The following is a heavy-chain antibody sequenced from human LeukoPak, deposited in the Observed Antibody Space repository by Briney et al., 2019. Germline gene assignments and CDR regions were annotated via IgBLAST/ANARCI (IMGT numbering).Heavy chain of an antibody. CDR2: ITGSGGNT. CDR3: AKWGDYDVLTGYYVSDY. J-gene: IGHJ4*02. CDR1: GFTFSNYA. V-gene: IGHV3-23*01. Sequence: GGSLRLSCAASGFTFSNYAMSWVRQAPGKGLEWVSAITGSGGNTYYADSVKGRFTISRDNSKNTVFLQMNSLRAEDTAVYYCAKWGDYDVLTGYYVSDYWGQGTLSPSPQ. D-gene: IGHD3-9*01.